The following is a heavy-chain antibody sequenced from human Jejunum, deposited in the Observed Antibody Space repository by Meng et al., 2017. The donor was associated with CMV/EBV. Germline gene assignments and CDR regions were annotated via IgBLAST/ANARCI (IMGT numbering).Heavy chain of an antibody. V-gene: IGHV3-21*05. Sequence: FPFSTYSMHWVRQTPGKGLEWVAYISGGSSYIYYADSVKGRFTISRGNAKKSLYLQMSSLRVEDTAVYYCAREGTQLWPPNWFFDLWGRGTLVTVS. CDR3: AREGTQLWPPNWFFDL. D-gene: IGHD5-18*01. CDR1: FPFSTYS. J-gene: IGHJ2*01. CDR2: ISGGSSYI.